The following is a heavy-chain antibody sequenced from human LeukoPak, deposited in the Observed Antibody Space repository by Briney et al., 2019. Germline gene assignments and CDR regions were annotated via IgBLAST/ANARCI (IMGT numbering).Heavy chain of an antibody. V-gene: IGHV3-23*01. CDR3: AKESVYYDTTGYKAYYFDY. CDR1: GFTFSSYS. Sequence: PGGSLRLSCAPSGFTFSSYSMHWVRQAPGQGLEWVSAISRRGVNIYNADSVKGRFTISRDISRNTLYLQMNSLRAEDTAVYYCAKESVYYDTTGYKAYYFDYWGQGTLVTVSS. D-gene: IGHD3-22*01. CDR2: ISRRGVNI. J-gene: IGHJ4*02.